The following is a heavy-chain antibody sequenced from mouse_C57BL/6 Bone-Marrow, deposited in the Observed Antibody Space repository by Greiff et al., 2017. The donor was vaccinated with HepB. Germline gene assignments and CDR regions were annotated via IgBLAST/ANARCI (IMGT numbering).Heavy chain of an antibody. CDR3: AREAYGSSRFAY. D-gene: IGHD1-1*01. J-gene: IGHJ3*01. V-gene: IGHV3-6*01. Sequence: EVQLQESGPGLVKPSQSLSLTCSVTGYSITSGYYWNWIRQFPGNKLEWMCYISYDGSNNYNPSLKNRISITRDTSKNQFFLKLNSVTTEDTATYYCAREAYGSSRFAYWGQGTLVTVSA. CDR1: GYSITSGYY. CDR2: ISYDGSN.